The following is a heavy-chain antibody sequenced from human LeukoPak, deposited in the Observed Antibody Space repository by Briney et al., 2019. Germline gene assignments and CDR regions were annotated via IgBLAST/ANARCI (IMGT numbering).Heavy chain of an antibody. CDR2: IHSADSNT. D-gene: IGHD4-17*01. CDR3: AGARHGDYRWDY. Sequence: GESLKISCKDSGYSFTNHWIGWVRQMPGKGLEWMGIIHSADSNTKYSPSFQGQVTISADKSISTAYLQWSGLKASDTAMYYCAGARHGDYRWDYWGQGTLVTVSS. CDR1: GYSFTNHW. J-gene: IGHJ4*02. V-gene: IGHV5-51*01.